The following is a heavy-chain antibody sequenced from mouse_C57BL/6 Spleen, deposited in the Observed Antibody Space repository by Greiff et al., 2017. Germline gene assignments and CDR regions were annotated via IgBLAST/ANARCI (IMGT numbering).Heavy chain of an antibody. D-gene: IGHD1-1*01. J-gene: IGHJ4*01. V-gene: IGHV5-4*01. CDR1: GFTFSSYA. CDR2: ISDGGSYT. CDR3: ARDGTTVVAPYPYAMDD. Sequence: EVHLVESGGGLVKPGGSLKLSCAASGFTFSSYAMSWVRQTPEKRLEWVATISDGGSYTYYPDNVKGRFTISRDNAKNNLYLQMSHLKSEDTAMYYCARDGTTVVAPYPYAMDDWGQGTAVTVSS.